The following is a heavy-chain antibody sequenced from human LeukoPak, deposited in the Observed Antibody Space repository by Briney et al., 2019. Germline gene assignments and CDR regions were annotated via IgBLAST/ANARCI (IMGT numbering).Heavy chain of an antibody. D-gene: IGHD3-3*01. J-gene: IGHJ3*01. CDR1: GFIFSSYA. CDR3: ARQMITIFGVAHYVLDL. CDR2: ISGSGGST. Sequence: GGSLRLSCAASGFIFSSYAMSWVRQAPGKGLEWVSTISGSGGSTDYADSVKGRFTISRDDSKNTLYLQMNSLKSEDTAVYFCARQMITIFGVAHYVLDLWGQGTVVTVSS. V-gene: IGHV3-23*01.